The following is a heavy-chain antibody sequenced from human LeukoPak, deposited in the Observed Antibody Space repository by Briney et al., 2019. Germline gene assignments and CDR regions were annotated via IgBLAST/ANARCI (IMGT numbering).Heavy chain of an antibody. D-gene: IGHD3-3*01. CDR2: MNPNSGNT. J-gene: IGHJ5*02. CDR1: GYTFTSYD. V-gene: IGHV1-8*03. CDR3: ARGANLWYYDFWSGSPYNWFDP. Sequence: ASVKVSCKASGYTFTSYDINWVRQATGQGLEWMGRMNPNSGNTGYAQKFQGRVTITRNTSISTAYMQLSSLRSEDTAVYYCARGANLWYYDFWSGSPYNWFDPWGQGTLVTVSS.